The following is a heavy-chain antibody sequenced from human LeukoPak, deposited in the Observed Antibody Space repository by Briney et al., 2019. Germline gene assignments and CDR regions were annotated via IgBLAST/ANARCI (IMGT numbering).Heavy chain of an antibody. CDR1: GGSISSSSYY. Sequence: SETLSLTCTVSGGSISSSSYYWGWIRQPPGKGLEWIGSIYYSGSTYYNPSLKSRVTISVDTSKNQFSLKLSSVTAADTAVYYCARDFSSSSTVYYYYYMDVWGKGTTVTVSS. CDR3: ARDFSSSSTVYYYYYMDV. CDR2: IYYSGST. V-gene: IGHV4-39*07. D-gene: IGHD6-6*01. J-gene: IGHJ6*03.